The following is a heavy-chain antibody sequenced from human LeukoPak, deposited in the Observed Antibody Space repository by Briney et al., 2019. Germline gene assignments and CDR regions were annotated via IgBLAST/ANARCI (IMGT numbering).Heavy chain of an antibody. V-gene: IGHV1-2*02. Sequence: ASVKVSCKASGYTSTDYYMHWVRQAPGQGLEWMGWINPDSGGTNYAQRFQGRVTMTRDTSISTAYMELSRLRSDDTAFYYCARAGVWDYNDSSGYHNGAFDIWGQGTMVTVSS. J-gene: IGHJ3*02. CDR3: ARAGVWDYNDSSGYHNGAFDI. D-gene: IGHD3-22*01. CDR1: GYTSTDYY. CDR2: INPDSGGT.